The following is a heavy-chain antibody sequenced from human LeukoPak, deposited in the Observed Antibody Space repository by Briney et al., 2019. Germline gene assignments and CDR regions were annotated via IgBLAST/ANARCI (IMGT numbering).Heavy chain of an antibody. D-gene: IGHD6-19*01. J-gene: IGHJ4*02. Sequence: GGSLRLSCAASGFTFSSYAVSWIRQAPGKGLEWVSAISGSGGGTYYADSVKGRFTISRDNSKNTLYLQMNSLSTEDTAVYYCAKTTTGYSSGRYPGWPVDYWGQGTLVTVSS. CDR3: AKTTTGYSSGRYPGWPVDY. CDR2: ISGSGGGT. V-gene: IGHV3-23*01. CDR1: GFTFSSYA.